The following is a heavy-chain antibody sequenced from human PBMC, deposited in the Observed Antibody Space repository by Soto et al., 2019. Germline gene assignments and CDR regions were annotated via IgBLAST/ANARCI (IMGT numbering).Heavy chain of an antibody. Sequence: EVHLVESGGGLVKPGGSLRLSCAVSGFTFSSCTMNWVRQAPGKGLEWVSSISPSTSHIYYADSVKGRFTISRDNAKNSLFLRMNSLRAGDTAGYYCSGCSGGACHQNYCMDVWGQGTTVTVSS. CDR2: ISPSTSHI. D-gene: IGHD2-15*01. V-gene: IGHV3-21*01. J-gene: IGHJ6*02. CDR1: GFTFSSCT. CDR3: SGCSGGACHQNYCMDV.